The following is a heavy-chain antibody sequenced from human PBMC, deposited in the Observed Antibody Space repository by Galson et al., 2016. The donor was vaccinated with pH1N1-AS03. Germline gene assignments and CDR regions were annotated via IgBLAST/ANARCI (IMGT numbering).Heavy chain of an antibody. J-gene: IGHJ2*01. D-gene: IGHD3-3*01. Sequence: SETLSLTCTVSGDSTFDYYWNWIRQPPGKGLEWIGYIQTTGNTKYNPSLKGRVTMSIDTSKNQFSLHLMSVTAADTALYYCARDPPLEIGWYFDLWGRGTPVTVSS. CDR2: IQTTGNT. V-gene: IGHV4-4*09. CDR3: ARDPPLEIGWYFDL. CDR1: GDSTFDYY.